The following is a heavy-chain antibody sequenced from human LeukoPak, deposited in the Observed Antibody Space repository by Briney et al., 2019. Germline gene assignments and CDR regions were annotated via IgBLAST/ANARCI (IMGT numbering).Heavy chain of an antibody. CDR2: FSSSGSTI. J-gene: IGHJ1*01. CDR1: GFTFSSYS. D-gene: IGHD3-9*01. V-gene: IGHV3-48*04. CDR3: ARDILTGSQSRFQH. Sequence: GGSLRLSCAASGFTFSSYSMTWVRQAPGKGLEWVSYFSSSGSTIYYADSVKGRFTISRDNAKNSLYLQMNSLRAEDTAVYYCARDILTGSQSRFQHWGQGTLVTVSS.